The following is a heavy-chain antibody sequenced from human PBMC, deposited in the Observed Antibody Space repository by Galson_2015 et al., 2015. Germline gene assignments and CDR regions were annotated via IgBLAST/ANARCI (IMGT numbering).Heavy chain of an antibody. J-gene: IGHJ6*02. V-gene: IGHV3-30*18. D-gene: IGHD5-24*01. CDR3: AKDHEGCGDGYNYRCYYGMDV. Sequence: SLRLSCAASGFTFSSYGMHWVRQAPGKGLEWVAVISYDGSNKYYADSVKGRFTISRDNSKNTLYLQMNSLRAEDTAVYYCAKDHEGCGDGYNYRCYYGMDVWGQRTTVTVSS. CDR1: GFTFSSYG. CDR2: ISYDGSNK.